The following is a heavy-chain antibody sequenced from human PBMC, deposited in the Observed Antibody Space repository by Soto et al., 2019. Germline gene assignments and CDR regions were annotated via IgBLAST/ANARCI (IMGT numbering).Heavy chain of an antibody. CDR1: GGSFSGYY. CDR2: INHSGST. J-gene: IGHJ4*02. V-gene: IGHV4-34*01. CDR3: ARAGGLGAVAGDY. D-gene: IGHD6-19*01. Sequence: SETLSLTCAVYGGSFSGYYWSWIRQPPGKGLEWIGEINHSGSTNYNPSLKSRVTISVDTSKNQFSLKLSSVTAADTAVYYCARAGGLGAVAGDYWGQGTLVTVS.